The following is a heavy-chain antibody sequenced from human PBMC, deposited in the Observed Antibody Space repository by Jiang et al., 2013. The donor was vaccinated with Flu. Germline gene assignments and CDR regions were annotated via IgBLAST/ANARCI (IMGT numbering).Heavy chain of an antibody. D-gene: IGHD2-8*02. CDR1: GDSVSSNSAA. Sequence: SLTCAISGDSVSSNSAAWNWIRQSPSGGLEWLGRTYYRSKWYNDYAVSVKSRITINADTSKNQLSLQLSSVTPEDTAIFYCARQGSGGRSFDVWGQGDNGHRLF. CDR3: ARQGSGGRSFDV. V-gene: IGHV6-1*01. J-gene: IGHJ3*01. CDR2: TYYRSKWYN.